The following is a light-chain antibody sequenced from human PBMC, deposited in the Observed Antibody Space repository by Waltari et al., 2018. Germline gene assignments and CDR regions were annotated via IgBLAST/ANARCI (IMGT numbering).Light chain of an antibody. CDR1: QSSSDY. J-gene: IGKJ5*01. CDR3: QQSYS. CDR2: AAS. Sequence: DIQMTQSPCPLSASVGGRVTITCRASQSSSDYLNWYQQKPGKAPKRLIYAASTLQSGVPSRFSGSGSGTDFALTISSLQPEDFATFYCQQSYSFGQGTRLEIK. V-gene: IGKV1-39*01.